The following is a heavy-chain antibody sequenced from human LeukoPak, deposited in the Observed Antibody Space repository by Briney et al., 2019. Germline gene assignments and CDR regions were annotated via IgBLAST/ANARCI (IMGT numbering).Heavy chain of an antibody. Sequence: GGSLRLSCAASGFTFKSYGMHWVRQAAGKGLEWVAFIRYDGSNKYYADSVKGRFTISRDNSRNTLYLQMNSLRAEDTAVYYCAKNARYYYGSGSYVDYWGQGTLVTVSS. CDR3: AKNARYYYGSGSYVDY. D-gene: IGHD3-10*01. J-gene: IGHJ4*02. V-gene: IGHV3-30*02. CDR2: IRYDGSNK. CDR1: GFTFKSYG.